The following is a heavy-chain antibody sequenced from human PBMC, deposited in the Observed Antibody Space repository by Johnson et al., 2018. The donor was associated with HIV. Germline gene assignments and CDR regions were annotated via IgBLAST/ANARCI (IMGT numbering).Heavy chain of an antibody. CDR1: GFTLSYYG. D-gene: IGHD2-8*02. J-gene: IGHJ3*02. Sequence: QVQLVESGGGLVKPGGSLRLSCAASGFTLSYYGVHWVRQAPGKGLEWVAVISYDGSNKYYADSVKGRFTISRDNSKNTLYLQMNSLRAEDTAVYYCAREGVRVVSPGAFDIWGQGTMVTVSS. CDR2: ISYDGSNK. V-gene: IGHV3-30*03. CDR3: AREGVRVVSPGAFDI.